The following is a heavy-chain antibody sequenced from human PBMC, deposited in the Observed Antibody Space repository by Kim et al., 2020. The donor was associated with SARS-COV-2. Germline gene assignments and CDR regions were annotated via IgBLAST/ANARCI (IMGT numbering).Heavy chain of an antibody. CDR2: IYYSGST. CDR1: GGSISSSSYY. Sequence: SETLSLTCTVSGGSISSSSYYWGWIRQPPGKGLEWIGSIYYSGSTYYNPSLKSRVTISVDTSKNQFSLKLSSVTAADTAVYYCARGSGSYYNFFQRGNYYFDYWGQGTLVTVSS. CDR3: ARGSGSYYNFFQRGNYYFDY. V-gene: IGHV4-39*01. D-gene: IGHD3-10*01. J-gene: IGHJ4*02.